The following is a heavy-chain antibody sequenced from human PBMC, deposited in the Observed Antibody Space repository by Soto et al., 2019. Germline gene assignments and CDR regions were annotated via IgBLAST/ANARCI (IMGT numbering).Heavy chain of an antibody. Sequence: QVQLQESGPGLVKPSETLSLTCTVSGGSISSYYWSWIRQPPGKGLEWIGYIFYSGSTNYNPSLKSRVTVSVETSKNPFSLKLSSVTAEYTAVYYCDRRREPYTSFDYWGQGTLVTVPS. J-gene: IGHJ4*02. CDR3: DRRREPYTSFDY. CDR2: IFYSGST. D-gene: IGHD4-4*01. V-gene: IGHV4-59*08. CDR1: GGSISSYY.